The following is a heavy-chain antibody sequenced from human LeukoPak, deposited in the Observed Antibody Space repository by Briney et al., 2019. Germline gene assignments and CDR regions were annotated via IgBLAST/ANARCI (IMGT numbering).Heavy chain of an antibody. CDR1: GYTFTGYY. J-gene: IGHJ3*02. D-gene: IGHD4-17*01. CDR3: ARLPTPSDAFDI. V-gene: IGHV1-2*02. Sequence: ASVKVSCKASGYTFTGYYMHWVRQAPGQGLEWMGWINPNSGGTNYAQKFQGRVTMTRDTSISTAYMELSSLRSEDTAVYYCARLPTPSDAFDIWGQGTMVTVSS. CDR2: INPNSGGT.